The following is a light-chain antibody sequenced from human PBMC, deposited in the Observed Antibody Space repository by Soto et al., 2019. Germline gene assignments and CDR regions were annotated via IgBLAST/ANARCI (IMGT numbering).Light chain of an antibody. CDR2: DAS. V-gene: IGKV3-11*01. J-gene: IGKJ5*01. Sequence: EVVLTQSPATLSLSPGERATLSCRASQSIRTSLAWYQQKPGQAPRLVSFDASNRANGVPARFGGSGSGTDFSLTINSLEPEDFAVYYCQQRNVWPPITFGQGTRLEI. CDR1: QSIRTS. CDR3: QQRNVWPPIT.